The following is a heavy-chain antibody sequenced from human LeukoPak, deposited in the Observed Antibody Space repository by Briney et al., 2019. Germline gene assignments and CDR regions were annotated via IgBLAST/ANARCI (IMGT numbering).Heavy chain of an antibody. V-gene: IGHV3-48*03. J-gene: IGHJ4*02. CDR1: GFTFSSYE. CDR2: ISSSGSTI. D-gene: IGHD3-22*01. Sequence: GGSLRLSCAASGFTFSSYEMNWVRQAPGKGLEWVSYISSSGSTIYYADSVKGRFTISRDNAKNSLYLQMNSLRAEDTAVYYCAKDQGDHYDSSGYYYVDYWGQGTLVTVSS. CDR3: AKDQGDHYDSSGYYYVDY.